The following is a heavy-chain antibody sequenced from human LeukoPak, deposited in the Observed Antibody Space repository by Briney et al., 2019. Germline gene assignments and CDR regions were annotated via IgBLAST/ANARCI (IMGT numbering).Heavy chain of an antibody. CDR2: ISGSGGST. CDR1: GLTFSSYA. Sequence: PGGSLRLSCAASGLTFSSYAMSCVRQAPGKGLEWVSAISGSGGSTYYPGSVKGRFTISRENAKNSLYLQMNSLRAGDTAVYNCGRGFSRGVTGSFDQWGRGTLVTVSS. V-gene: IGHV3-23*01. J-gene: IGHJ4*02. D-gene: IGHD3-10*01. CDR3: GRGFSRGVTGSFDQ.